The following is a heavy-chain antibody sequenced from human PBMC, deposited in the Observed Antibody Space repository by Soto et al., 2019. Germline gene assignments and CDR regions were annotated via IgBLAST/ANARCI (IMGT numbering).Heavy chain of an antibody. Sequence: EVQLVESGGGLVQPGGSLRLSCVVSGFTFSDYLMDWVRQAPGKGLEWVGRSRSKVSSYTTEYAASVKGRFTVSRDDSKNSLYLHMNSLKIEDTAVYYCIGTRLSHCFDYWGQGTLVTVSS. CDR3: IGTRLSHCFDY. CDR1: GFTFSDYL. J-gene: IGHJ4*02. D-gene: IGHD1-1*01. CDR2: SRSKVSSYTT. V-gene: IGHV3-72*01.